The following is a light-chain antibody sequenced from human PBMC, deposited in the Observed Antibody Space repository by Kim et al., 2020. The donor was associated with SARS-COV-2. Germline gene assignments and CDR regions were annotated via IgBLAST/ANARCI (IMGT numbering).Light chain of an antibody. CDR2: SNN. CDR3: STWDDSLNGPV. J-gene: IGLJ2*01. V-gene: IGLV1-44*01. CDR1: SPNIGRNT. Sequence: QSVLTQPPSASGTPGQRVTISCSGSSPNIGRNTVNWYQQIPGTAPKLLIHSNNQRPSGVPDRFSGSKSGTSASLAISGLQSEDEADYYCSTWDDSLNGPVFGGGTQLTVL.